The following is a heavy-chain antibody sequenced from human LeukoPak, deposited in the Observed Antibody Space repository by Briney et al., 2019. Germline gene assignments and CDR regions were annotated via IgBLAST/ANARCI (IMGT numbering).Heavy chain of an antibody. V-gene: IGHV4-39*07. D-gene: IGHD3-10*01. CDR3: ARDLYYYGSGSYFPY. J-gene: IGHJ4*02. CDR2: IYYSGST. Sequence: SETLSLTCAVSGGSISSSSYYWGWIRQPPGKGLEWIGSIYYSGSTYYNPSLKSRVTISVDTSKNQFSLKLSSVTAADTAVYYCARDLYYYGSGSYFPYWGQGTLVTVSS. CDR1: GGSISSSSYY.